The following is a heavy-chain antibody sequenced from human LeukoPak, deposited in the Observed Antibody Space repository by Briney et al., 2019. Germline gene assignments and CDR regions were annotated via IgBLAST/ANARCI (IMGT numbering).Heavy chain of an antibody. J-gene: IGHJ4*02. D-gene: IGHD3-3*01. V-gene: IGHV3-33*01. CDR3: ARAYTLKAYYDFWSGYHNGFDY. Sequence: PGGSLRLSCAASGFTFSSYGMHWVRQAPGKGLEWVAVMWYDGSNKYYADSVKGRFTISRDNSKNTLYLQMNSLRAEDTAVYYCARAYTLKAYYDFWSGYHNGFDYWGQGTLVTVSS. CDR2: MWYDGSNK. CDR1: GFTFSSYG.